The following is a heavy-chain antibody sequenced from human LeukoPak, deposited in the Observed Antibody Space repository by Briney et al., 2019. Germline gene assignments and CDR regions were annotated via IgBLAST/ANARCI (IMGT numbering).Heavy chain of an antibody. J-gene: IGHJ6*04. Sequence: GGSLRLSCAASGFTFSNAWMSWVRQAPGKGLEWVGRIKSKTDGGTTDYAAPVKGRFTISRDDSKNTLCLQMNSLKTEDTAVYYCTTSRSILTGYYGFYYYYGMDVWGKGTTVTVSS. CDR1: GFTFSNAW. V-gene: IGHV3-15*01. D-gene: IGHD3-9*01. CDR2: IKSKTDGGTT. CDR3: TTSRSILTGYYGFYYYYGMDV.